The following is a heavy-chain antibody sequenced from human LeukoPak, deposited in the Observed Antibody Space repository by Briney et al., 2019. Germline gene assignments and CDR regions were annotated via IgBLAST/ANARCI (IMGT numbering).Heavy chain of an antibody. J-gene: IGHJ3*02. CDR1: GGSMSNSY. CDR3: ARGGEGTMVQGKNAFHI. CDR2: IYTSGST. D-gene: IGHD3-10*01. Sequence: SETLSLTCTVSGGSMSNSYWSWIRQPAGKGLECIGRIYTSGSTNYNPSLKSRVTMSVDTSKNQFSLKLTSVTAADTAVYYCARGGEGTMVQGKNAFHIWGQGTMVTVSS. V-gene: IGHV4-4*07.